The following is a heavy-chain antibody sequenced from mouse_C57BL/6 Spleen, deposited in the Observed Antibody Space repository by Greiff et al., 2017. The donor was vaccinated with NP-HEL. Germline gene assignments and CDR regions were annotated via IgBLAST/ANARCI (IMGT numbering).Heavy chain of an antibody. V-gene: IGHV1-82*01. CDR3: ARSLFAMDY. J-gene: IGHJ4*01. D-gene: IGHD6-1*01. CDR1: GYAFSSSW. Sequence: LQQSGPELVKPGASVKISCKASGYAFSSSWMNWVKQRPGKGLEWIGRIYPGDGDTNYNGKFKGKATLTADKSSSTAYMQLSSLTSEDSAVYCCARSLFAMDYWGQGTSVTVSS. CDR2: IYPGDGDT.